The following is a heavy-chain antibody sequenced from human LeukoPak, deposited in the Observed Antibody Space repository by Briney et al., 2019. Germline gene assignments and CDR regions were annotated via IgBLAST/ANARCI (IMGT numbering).Heavy chain of an antibody. CDR1: GGSISSSSYY. V-gene: IGHV4-39*07. J-gene: IGHJ4*02. CDR2: IFYSGST. D-gene: IGHD3-16*01. CDR3: GRPFRKGGMTFGGPIALTDY. Sequence: KPSETLSLTCTVSGGSISSSSYYWGWIRQPPGKGLEWIGTIFYSGSTYYNPSLKSRVTISVDTSKSQFSLKLSSVTAADTAVYYCGRPFRKGGMTFGGPIALTDYWGPGTLVAVSS.